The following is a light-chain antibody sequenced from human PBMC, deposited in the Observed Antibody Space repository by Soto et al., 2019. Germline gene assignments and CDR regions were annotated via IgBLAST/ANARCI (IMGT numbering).Light chain of an antibody. CDR2: EVS. Sequence: QSALAQPASVSGSPGQSITISCTGTSSDVGGYNYVSWYQQHPGKGPKLMIYEVSNRPSGVSNRFSGSKPGNTATLTISGLQAEGEADYYCSSYTSTTTRVFGTGTKVTVL. J-gene: IGLJ1*01. CDR1: SSDVGGYNY. CDR3: SSYTSTTTRV. V-gene: IGLV2-14*03.